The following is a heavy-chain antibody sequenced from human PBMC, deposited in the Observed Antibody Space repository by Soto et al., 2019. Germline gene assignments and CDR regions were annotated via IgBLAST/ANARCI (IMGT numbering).Heavy chain of an antibody. J-gene: IGHJ4*02. CDR2: INHSGST. Sequence: QVQLQQWGAGLLKPSETLSLTCAVYGGSFSGYYWSWIRQPPGKGLEWIGEINHSGSTNYNPSLKSRVTISVDTSKNQFSLKLSSVTAADTAVYYCARALPLLRFGEFPDYWGQGTLVTVSS. V-gene: IGHV4-34*01. CDR3: ARALPLLRFGEFPDY. D-gene: IGHD3-10*01. CDR1: GGSFSGYY.